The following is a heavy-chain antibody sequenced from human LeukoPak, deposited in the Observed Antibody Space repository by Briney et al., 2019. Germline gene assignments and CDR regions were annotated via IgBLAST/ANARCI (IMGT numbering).Heavy chain of an antibody. CDR1: GGSVSSGSYY. J-gene: IGHJ3*02. D-gene: IGHD6-25*01. CDR2: IYYSGST. CDR3: ARRGEAFDI. Sequence: PSETLSLTCTVSGGSVSSGSYYWSWIRQPPGKGLEWIGYIYYSGSTNYNPSLKSRVTISVDTSKNQFSLKLSSVTAADTAVYYCARRGEAFDIWGQGTMVTVSS. V-gene: IGHV4-61*01.